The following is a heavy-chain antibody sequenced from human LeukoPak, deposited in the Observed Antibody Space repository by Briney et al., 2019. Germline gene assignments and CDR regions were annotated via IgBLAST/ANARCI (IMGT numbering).Heavy chain of an antibody. Sequence: PSETLSLTCTVSGGSISSYYWSWIRQPPGKGLEWIGYIYYSGSTNYNPSLKSRVTISVDTSKNQFSLKLSSVTAADTAVYYCARSGYYTRKDFDYWGQGTLVTVSS. CDR3: ARSGYYTRKDFDY. D-gene: IGHD3-3*01. J-gene: IGHJ4*02. CDR1: GGSISSYY. CDR2: IYYSGST. V-gene: IGHV4-59*01.